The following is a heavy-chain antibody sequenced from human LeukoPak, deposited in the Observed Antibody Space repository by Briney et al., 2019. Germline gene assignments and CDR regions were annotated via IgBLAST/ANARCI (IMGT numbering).Heavy chain of an antibody. CDR1: GYTFTSYY. D-gene: IGHD3-3*01. V-gene: IGHV1-46*01. J-gene: IGHJ4*02. CDR2: TNPSGGST. CDR3: ARVSTKNTSYYDFWSGYYEPPGY. Sequence: ASVKVSCKASGYTFTSYYMHWVRQAPGQGLEWMGITNPSGGSTSYAQKFQGRVTMTRDTSTSTVYMELSSLRSEDTAVYYCARVSTKNTSYYDFWSGYYEPPGYWGQGTLVTVSS.